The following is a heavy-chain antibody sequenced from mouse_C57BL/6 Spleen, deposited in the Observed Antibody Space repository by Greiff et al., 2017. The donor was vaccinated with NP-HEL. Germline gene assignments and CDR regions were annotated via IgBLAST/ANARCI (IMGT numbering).Heavy chain of an antibody. J-gene: IGHJ3*01. D-gene: IGHD1-1*01. CDR3: ARGGLAYYGSSPFAY. CDR1: GYTFTSYW. CDR2: INPSNGGT. V-gene: IGHV1-53*01. Sequence: QVQLQQPGTELVKPGASVKLSCKASGYTFTSYWMHWVKQRPGQGLEWIGNINPSNGGTNYNEKFKSKATLTVDKSSSTAYMQLSSLTSEDSAVYYCARGGLAYYGSSPFAYWGQGTLVTVSA.